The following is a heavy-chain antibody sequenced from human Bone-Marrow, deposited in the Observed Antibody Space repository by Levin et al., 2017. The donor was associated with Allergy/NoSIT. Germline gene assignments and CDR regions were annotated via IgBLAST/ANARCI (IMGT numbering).Heavy chain of an antibody. CDR3: ANQASGSYFI. Sequence: GESLKISCAASGFTFSSYAMSWVRQAPGKGLEWVSAISGSGGSTYYADSVKGRFTISRDNSKNTLYLQMNSLRAEDTAVYYCANQASGSYFIWGQGTLVTVSS. V-gene: IGHV3-23*01. CDR1: GFTFSSYA. D-gene: IGHD1-26*01. CDR2: ISGSGGST. J-gene: IGHJ4*02.